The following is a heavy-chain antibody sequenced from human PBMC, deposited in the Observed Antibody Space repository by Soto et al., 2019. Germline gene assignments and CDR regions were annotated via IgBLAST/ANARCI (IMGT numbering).Heavy chain of an antibody. J-gene: IGHJ5*02. V-gene: IGHV1-69*13. D-gene: IGHD2-15*01. CDR1: GGTFSSYA. CDR3: ARGYCIGGSCYSNWFDP. Sequence: SVKVSCKASGGTFSSYAISWVRQAPGQGLEWMGGIIPIFGTANYAQKFQGRVTITADESTSTAYMELSSLRSEDTAVYYCARGYCIGGSCYSNWFDPWGQGTLVTVYS. CDR2: IIPIFGTA.